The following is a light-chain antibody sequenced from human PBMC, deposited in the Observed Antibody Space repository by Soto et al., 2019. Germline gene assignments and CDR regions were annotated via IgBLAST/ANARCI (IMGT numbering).Light chain of an antibody. CDR1: QSLLHSDGNTY. V-gene: IGKV2-30*02. CDR3: MQGTHLYT. Sequence: DVVMTQSPLSLPVTLGQPASISCRSSQSLLHSDGNTYLNWFQQRPGQSPRRLIYKVSNRDSGVPDRFSGSGTGTDFTLKISRVEAEDVGVYYCMQGTHLYTFGQGTKVDIK. J-gene: IGKJ2*01. CDR2: KVS.